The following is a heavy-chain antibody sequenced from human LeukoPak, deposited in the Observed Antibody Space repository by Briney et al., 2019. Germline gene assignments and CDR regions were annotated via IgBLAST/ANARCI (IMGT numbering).Heavy chain of an antibody. CDR3: ARGSFPSDDILTGPFDN. D-gene: IGHD3-9*01. CDR1: GFTFTSSA. CDR2: ISSYNGNT. Sequence: GASVKVSCKASGFTFTSSAVQWVRQAPGQGLEWMGWISSYNGNTNYAQELQGRATMTTDTSTSTAYMELRSLRSDDTAVYYCARGSFPSDDILTGPFDNWGQGTLVTVSS. J-gene: IGHJ4*02. V-gene: IGHV1-18*01.